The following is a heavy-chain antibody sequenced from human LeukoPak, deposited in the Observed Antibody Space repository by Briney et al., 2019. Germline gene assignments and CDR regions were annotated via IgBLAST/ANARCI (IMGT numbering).Heavy chain of an antibody. CDR3: ARESIAVAGTGDYYYYYYMDV. CDR1: GVAISRGGYA. D-gene: IGHD6-19*01. V-gene: IGHV4-30-2*01. CDR2: IYHSGTT. Sequence: PLETLSLTCAVSGVAISRGGYAWNWIRQPPGKGLEWIAYIYHSGTTYYNPSLKSRVTISVDTSKNQFSLKLSSVTAADTAVYYCARESIAVAGTGDYYYYYYMDVWGKGTTVTISS. J-gene: IGHJ6*03.